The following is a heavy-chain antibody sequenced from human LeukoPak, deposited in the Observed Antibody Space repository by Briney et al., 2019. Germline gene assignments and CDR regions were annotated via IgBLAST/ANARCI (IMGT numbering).Heavy chain of an antibody. D-gene: IGHD7-27*01. CDR3: ATTTGDRYDAFDI. CDR2: IYYSGST. V-gene: IGHV4-59*01. Sequence: SETLSLTCTVSGGSISSYYWSWIRQPPGKGLEWIGYIYYSGSTNYNPSLKSRVTISVDTSKNQFSLKLSSVTAADTAVYYCATTTGDRYDAFDIWGQGTMVTVSS. J-gene: IGHJ3*02. CDR1: GGSISSYY.